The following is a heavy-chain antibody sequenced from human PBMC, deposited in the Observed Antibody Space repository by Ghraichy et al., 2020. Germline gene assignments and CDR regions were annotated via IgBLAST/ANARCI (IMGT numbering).Heavy chain of an antibody. CDR3: TTRGYGNYYYGMDV. CDR1: GFTVTDVW. V-gene: IGHV3-15*01. D-gene: IGHD3-3*01. CDR2: IKSKTDSGTT. J-gene: IGHJ6*02. Sequence: GGSLRLSCAASGFTVTDVWMSWVRQAPGKGLEWIGRIKSKTDSGTTDYAAPVKGRFTISRDDSKNTLYLQMNSLKIEDTAVYYCTTRGYGNYYYGMDVWGQGTTVTVSS.